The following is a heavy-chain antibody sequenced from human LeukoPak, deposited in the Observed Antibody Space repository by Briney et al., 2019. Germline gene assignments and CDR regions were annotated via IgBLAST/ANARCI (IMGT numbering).Heavy chain of an antibody. CDR3: ARPFMEQLVPFDP. V-gene: IGHV1-18*01. CDR2: ISTYNGNT. D-gene: IGHD6-13*01. Sequence: VKVSCKASGYTFTSYGINWVRPAPGQGLEWMGWISTYNGNTNYAQKLPGRVTLTTDTSTNTAYMELTSLRSDDTAVYYCARPFMEQLVPFDPWGQGTLVTVSS. J-gene: IGHJ5*02. CDR1: GYTFTSYG.